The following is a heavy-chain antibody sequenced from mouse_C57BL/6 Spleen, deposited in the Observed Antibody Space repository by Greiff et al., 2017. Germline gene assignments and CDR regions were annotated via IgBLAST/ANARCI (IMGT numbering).Heavy chain of an antibody. J-gene: IGHJ4*01. D-gene: IGHD2-3*01. CDR2: IAPNSGGT. CDR1: GYTFTSYW. CDR3: ARGLLRGGYYAMDY. Sequence: VQLQQSGAELVKPGASVKLSCKASGYTFTSYWMHWVKQRPGRGLEWIGRIAPNSGGTKYNEKFKSKATLTADKPSSTAYMQLSSLTSEDSAVYYCARGLLRGGYYAMDYWGQGTSVTVSS. V-gene: IGHV1-72*01.